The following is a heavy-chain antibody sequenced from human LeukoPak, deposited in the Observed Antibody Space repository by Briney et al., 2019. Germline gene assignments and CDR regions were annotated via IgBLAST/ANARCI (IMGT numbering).Heavy chain of an antibody. J-gene: IGHJ2*01. V-gene: IGHV3-53*01. CDR1: GFTVSTNY. D-gene: IGHD2-21*01. CDR2: LYSGSST. CDR3: ARVGDHCHRYLDL. Sequence: RGSLRLSCAASGFTVSTNYMNWVRQAPGQGLEWVSILYSGSSTYYADSVEGRFIVSKDSTKNTLSLQMNDLRAEDTAVYYCARVGDHCHRYLDLWGRGTLVTVSS.